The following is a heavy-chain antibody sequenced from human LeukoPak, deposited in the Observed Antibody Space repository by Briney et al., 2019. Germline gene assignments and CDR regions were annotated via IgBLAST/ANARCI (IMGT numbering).Heavy chain of an antibody. Sequence: SETLSLTCAVSGYSISSGYYWGWIRQPPGKGLEWIGSIYHSGSTYYNPSLKSRVTISVDTSKNQFSLKLSSVTAADTAVYYCARDRRDSSGYQFDYWGQGTLVTVSS. CDR2: IYHSGST. V-gene: IGHV4-38-2*02. CDR1: GYSISSGYY. D-gene: IGHD3-22*01. CDR3: ARDRRDSSGYQFDY. J-gene: IGHJ4*02.